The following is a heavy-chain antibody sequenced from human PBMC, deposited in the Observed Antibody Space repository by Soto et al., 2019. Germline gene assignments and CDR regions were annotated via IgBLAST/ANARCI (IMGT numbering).Heavy chain of an antibody. D-gene: IGHD3-16*01. J-gene: IGHJ6*02. CDR3: ANSGGGSGDYYYGMDV. V-gene: IGHV4-59*01. CDR2: IYYSGST. CDR1: GGSISSYY. Sequence: LPETLSLTCTVSGGSISSYYWSWIRQPPGKGLEWIGYIYYSGSTNYNPSLKSRVTISVDTSKNQFSLKLSSVTAADTAVYYCANSGGGSGDYYYGMDVWGQGTTVTVSS.